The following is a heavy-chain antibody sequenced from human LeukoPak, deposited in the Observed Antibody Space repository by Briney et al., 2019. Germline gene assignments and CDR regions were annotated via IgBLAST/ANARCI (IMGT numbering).Heavy chain of an antibody. CDR2: IYYSGST. CDR1: GGSISSYY. J-gene: IGHJ4*02. CDR3: AGYCSSTSCYGSTF. D-gene: IGHD2-2*01. Sequence: SETLSLTCTVSGGSISSYYWSWIRQPPGKGLEWIGYIYYSGSTNYNPSLKSRVTMSVDTSKNQFSLKLSSVTAADTAVYYCAGYCSSTSCYGSTFWGQGTLVTVSS. V-gene: IGHV4-59*12.